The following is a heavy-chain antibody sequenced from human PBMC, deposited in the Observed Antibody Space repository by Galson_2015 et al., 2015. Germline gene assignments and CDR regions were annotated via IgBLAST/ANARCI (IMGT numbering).Heavy chain of an antibody. V-gene: IGHV3-23*01. Sequence: SLRLSCAASGFTFSSYAMTWVRQAPGKGLEWVSTITSSGSTTAYADSVKGRFTVSRDFSRNTLFLQMHSLRAEDTAVYYCGKDLFTMVRGVIAASHYYGMDVWGQGTTVTVSS. CDR3: GKDLFTMVRGVIAASHYYGMDV. CDR1: GFTFSSYA. CDR2: ITSSGSTT. J-gene: IGHJ6*02. D-gene: IGHD3-10*01.